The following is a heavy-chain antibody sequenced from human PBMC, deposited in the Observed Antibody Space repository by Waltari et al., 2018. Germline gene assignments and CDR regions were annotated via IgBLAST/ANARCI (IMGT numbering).Heavy chain of an antibody. CDR3: AFDTSGSEDYFDF. CDR1: GGTFNNPG. Sequence: VHLLQSGAEVTEPGSSVKVYCKVAGGTFNNPGISWVRQAPGQGLEWMGGVIPVLGAANYAQKFQGRVTISADESSGTAYMEMSSLRSGDTAIYFCAFDTSGSEDYFDFWGQGTLVTVSS. D-gene: IGHD3-10*01. V-gene: IGHV1-69*01. J-gene: IGHJ4*02. CDR2: VIPVLGAA.